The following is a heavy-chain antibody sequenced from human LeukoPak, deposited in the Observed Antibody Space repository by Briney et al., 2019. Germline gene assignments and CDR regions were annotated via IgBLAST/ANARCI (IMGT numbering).Heavy chain of an antibody. D-gene: IGHD3-10*01. V-gene: IGHV1-2*02. CDR2: INPYRGSA. CDR1: GYTFTDYY. CDR3: ARSLRGLYYFDS. Sequence: ASVKVSCKTSGYTFTDYYVHWVRQAPGQGLEWLASINPYRGSANYAQKFQGRVTMTRDTSVNTAYMDLTSLRFGDTAIYYCARSLRGLYYFDSWGQGTLVTVSS. J-gene: IGHJ4*02.